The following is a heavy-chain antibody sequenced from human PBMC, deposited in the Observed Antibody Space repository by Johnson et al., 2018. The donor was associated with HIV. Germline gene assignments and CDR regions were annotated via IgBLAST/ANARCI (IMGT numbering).Heavy chain of an antibody. CDR1: GFTFSSYW. V-gene: IGHV3-74*02. D-gene: IGHD2-15*01. J-gene: IGHJ3*02. CDR2: INGSDTNT. CDR3: ARGPHEVVVVAATSVIDT. Sequence: VQLVESGGGFVQPGGSLRLSCAASGFTFSSYWMHWVRQGPGKGLVWVSRINGSDTNTYYADSVKGRFTLSRDSSKNTLFLQMNRLRVEDTAIYYCARGPHEVVVVAATSVIDTWGQGIMVTVSS.